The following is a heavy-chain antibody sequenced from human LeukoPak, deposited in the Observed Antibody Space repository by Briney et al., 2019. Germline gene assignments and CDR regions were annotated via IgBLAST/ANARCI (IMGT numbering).Heavy chain of an antibody. V-gene: IGHV1-69*13. D-gene: IGHD3-3*01. CDR1: GGTFSNYA. CDR2: IIPMFATA. Sequence: SVKVSCKASGGTFSNYAISWVRQAPGQGLEWMGGIIPMFATANYAQKFQGRVTITADDSTSTAYMELSSLRSEDAAVYYCARSYYDFTPPNYYYYYMDVWGKGTTVTVSS. J-gene: IGHJ6*03. CDR3: ARSYYDFTPPNYYYYYMDV.